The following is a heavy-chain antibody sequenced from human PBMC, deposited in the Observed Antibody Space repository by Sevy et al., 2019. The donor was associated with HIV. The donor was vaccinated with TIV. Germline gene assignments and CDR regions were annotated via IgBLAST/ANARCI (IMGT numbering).Heavy chain of an antibody. J-gene: IGHJ4*02. V-gene: IGHV3-48*02. CDR3: ARDVDTPFVRSFDS. D-gene: IGHD5-18*01. Sequence: GGSLRLSCVVSGLTFRSDSMNWVRQAPGKGLEWLAYISSSSSTIYYAESVEGRFTISRDNDKKSVFLQMNNLRDEDTATYYCARDVDTPFVRSFDSWGQGTLVTVSS. CDR2: ISSSSSTI. CDR1: GLTFRSDS.